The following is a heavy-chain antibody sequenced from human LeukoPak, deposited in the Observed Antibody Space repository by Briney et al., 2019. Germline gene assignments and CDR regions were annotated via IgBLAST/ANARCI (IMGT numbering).Heavy chain of an antibody. CDR3: SRVGTGTTRDY. CDR2: LSTDGSST. V-gene: IGHV3-74*01. D-gene: IGHD1-14*01. Sequence: GGSLRLSCAVSGFTFSSYWMHWVRQAPGKGPVWVSRLSTDGSSTSYADSVKGRFTTSRDNAKNTVYLQMNSLRAEDTAMYYCSRVGTGTTRDYWGQGTLVTVSS. CDR1: GFTFSSYW. J-gene: IGHJ4*02.